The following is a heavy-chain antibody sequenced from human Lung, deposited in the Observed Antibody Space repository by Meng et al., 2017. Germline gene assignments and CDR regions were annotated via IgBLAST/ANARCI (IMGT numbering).Heavy chain of an antibody. J-gene: IGHJ4*02. CDR3: ARDEDISAAGKLFGDY. CDR2: IDPKSGDT. CDR1: GYNFPDYW. Sequence: VQCGAGVKKPGASVKVSCTPSGYNFPDYWLHWVRRAPGQGREWMGRIDPKSGDTHYAQRFQGRVTMTGDTSISTAYMELSGLRSDDTAMYYCARDEDISAAGKLFGDYWGQGTLVTVSS. D-gene: IGHD6-13*01. V-gene: IGHV1-2*06.